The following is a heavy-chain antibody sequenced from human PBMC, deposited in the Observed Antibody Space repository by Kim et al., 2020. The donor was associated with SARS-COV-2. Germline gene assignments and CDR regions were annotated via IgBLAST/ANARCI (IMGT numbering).Heavy chain of an antibody. V-gene: IGHV3-21*01. D-gene: IGHD3-10*01. Sequence: GGSLRLSCAASGFTFSSYSMNWVRQAPGKGLEWVSSISSSSSYIYYADSVKGRFTISRDNAKNSLYLQMNSLRAEDTTVYYCARDATYGSSTGYWGQGTLVTVSS. CDR3: ARDATYGSSTGY. J-gene: IGHJ4*02. CDR1: GFTFSSYS. CDR2: ISSSSSYI.